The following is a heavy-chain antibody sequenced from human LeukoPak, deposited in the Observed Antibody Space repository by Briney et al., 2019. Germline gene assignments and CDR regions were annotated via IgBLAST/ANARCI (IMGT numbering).Heavy chain of an antibody. V-gene: IGHV4-34*01. CDR1: GGSFSGYY. CDR3: TRHGSGHDY. D-gene: IGHD3-10*01. J-gene: IGHJ4*02. CDR2: INHSGST. Sequence: SETLSLTCAVYGGSFSGYYWSWIRQPPGKGLEWIGEINHSGSTNYNPSLKSRVTISVDTSKNQFSLKLSSVTAADTAVYYCTRHGSGHDYWGQGTLVTVSS.